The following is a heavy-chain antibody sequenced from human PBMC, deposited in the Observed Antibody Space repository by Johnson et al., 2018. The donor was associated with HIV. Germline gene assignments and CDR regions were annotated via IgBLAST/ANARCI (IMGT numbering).Heavy chain of an antibody. CDR3: ARALLIAARLGAFDI. Sequence: QVQLVESGGGVVQPGRSLRLSCVASGFTFSSYAIHWVRQAPGKGLEWVAVISYDGSNNYYVDSVKGLFTISRDNAKNSLYQQMNSLRAEDTAVYYCARALLIAARLGAFDIWGQGTMVTVSS. CDR1: GFTFSSYA. V-gene: IGHV3-30*04. D-gene: IGHD6-6*01. CDR2: ISYDGSNN. J-gene: IGHJ3*02.